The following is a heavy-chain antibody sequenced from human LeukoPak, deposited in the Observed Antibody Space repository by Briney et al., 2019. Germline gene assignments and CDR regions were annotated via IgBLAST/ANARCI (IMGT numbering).Heavy chain of an antibody. CDR3: ATDPNLGYCSSTSCSTADY. CDR2: ISGSGGST. Sequence: GGSLRLSCAASGFTFSSSDMNWVRQAPGKGLEWVSAISGSGGSTYYADSVKGRFTISRDNSKDTLYLQMNSLRAEDTAVYYCATDPNLGYCSSTSCSTADYWGQGTLVTVSS. CDR1: GFTFSSSD. D-gene: IGHD2-2*01. J-gene: IGHJ4*02. V-gene: IGHV3-23*01.